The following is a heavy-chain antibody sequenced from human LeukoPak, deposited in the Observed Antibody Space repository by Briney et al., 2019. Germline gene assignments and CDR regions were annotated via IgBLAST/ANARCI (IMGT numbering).Heavy chain of an antibody. J-gene: IGHJ5*02. D-gene: IGHD4-17*01. Sequence: SETLSLTCAVYGGFFSDYYWTWIRQPPGKGLEWIGETNHSGSTNYNPSLKSRVSISVETSKNQFSLNLDSVTAADTAVYYCACDYGDYTAFDPWGQGTLVTVSS. CDR1: GGFFSDYY. CDR3: ACDYGDYTAFDP. CDR2: TNHSGST. V-gene: IGHV4-34*01.